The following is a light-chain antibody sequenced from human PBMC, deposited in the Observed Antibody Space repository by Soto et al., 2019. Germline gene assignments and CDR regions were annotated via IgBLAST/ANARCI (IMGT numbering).Light chain of an antibody. CDR2: AAS. J-gene: IGKJ1*01. V-gene: IGKV3-15*01. Sequence: EIVMTQSPATLSVSPGEWATLSCRASQSVRSNLAWYQQRPGQAPRLLIYAASTRATGIPARFSGSGSGTEFTLTIDSLQSEDFAVYYCQQYNNWPRTFGQRTKVDIK. CDR1: QSVRSN. CDR3: QQYNNWPRT.